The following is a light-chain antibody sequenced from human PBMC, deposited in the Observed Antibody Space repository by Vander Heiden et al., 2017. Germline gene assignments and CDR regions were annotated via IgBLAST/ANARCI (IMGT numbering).Light chain of an antibody. CDR1: QSISSY. CDR3: QQSYSTPAT. CDR2: AAS. J-gene: IGKJ1*01. Sequence: DIQMTQSPSSLSASVGDRVTITCRASQSISSYLNWYQQKPGKAPKLLIYAASSLQSGVPSRFSGSGSGTDFTLTIISLQPEDFATYYCQQSYSTPATFGQWTKVEIK. V-gene: IGKV1-39*01.